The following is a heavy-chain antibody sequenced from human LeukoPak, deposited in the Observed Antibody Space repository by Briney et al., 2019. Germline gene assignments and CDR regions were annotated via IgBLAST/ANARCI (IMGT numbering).Heavy chain of an antibody. D-gene: IGHD6-13*01. J-gene: IGHJ3*02. V-gene: IGHV4-30-4*01. CDR2: IYYSGST. CDR1: GGSISSGDYS. CDR3: ASDYYSSRHFDI. Sequence: SETLSLTCTVSGGSISSGDYSWSWIRQPPGKGLEWIGYIYYSGSTYYNPSLKSRVTISVDTSNNQFSLKLSSVTAADTAVYYCASDYYSSRHFDIWGQGTMVTVSS.